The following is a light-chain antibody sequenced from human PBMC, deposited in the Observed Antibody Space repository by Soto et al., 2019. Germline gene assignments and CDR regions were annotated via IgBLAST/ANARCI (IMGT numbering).Light chain of an antibody. CDR2: AAS. Sequence: DIQMTQSPSSLSASVGDTVTITCRASQSISNDLYWYQQKPGKAPKLLIYAASTLQGGVPSRFSGSGSGTDFTLTISSLQPEDFATYYCQQNYSTPPYTFGQGTRLEIK. CDR1: QSISND. J-gene: IGKJ2*01. V-gene: IGKV1-39*01. CDR3: QQNYSTPPYT.